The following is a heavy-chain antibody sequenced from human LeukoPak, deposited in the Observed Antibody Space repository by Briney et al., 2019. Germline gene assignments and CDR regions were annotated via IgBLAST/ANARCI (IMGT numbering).Heavy chain of an antibody. CDR1: GFTFSSDS. Sequence: GGALRLSSAPSGFTFSSDSMNWGRQAPRKRGEWGSSIIISGSYIYSADSAKGRFTISRDNAKNSLYLQMNSLRAEDTAVYYCASEDEEWLHFDYWGQGTLVTVSS. CDR3: ASEDEEWLHFDY. D-gene: IGHD6-19*01. V-gene: IGHV3-21*01. J-gene: IGHJ4*02. CDR2: IIISGSYI.